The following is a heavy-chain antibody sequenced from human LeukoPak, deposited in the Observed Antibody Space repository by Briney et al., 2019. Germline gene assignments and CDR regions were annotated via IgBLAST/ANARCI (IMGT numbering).Heavy chain of an antibody. CDR3: ARVACGGDCYYDAFDI. J-gene: IGHJ3*02. CDR2: INPNSGGT. CDR1: GGTFSSYA. D-gene: IGHD2-21*02. Sequence: GASVKVSCKASGGTFSSYAISWVRQAPGQGLEWMGWINPNSGGTNYAQKFQGRVTMTRDTSISTAYMELSRLRSDDTAVYYCARVACGGDCYYDAFDIWGQGTMVTVSS. V-gene: IGHV1-2*02.